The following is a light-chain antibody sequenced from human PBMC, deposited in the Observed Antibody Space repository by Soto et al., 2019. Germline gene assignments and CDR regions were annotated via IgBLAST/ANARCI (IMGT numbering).Light chain of an antibody. V-gene: IGKV1-5*01. CDR2: DAS. CDR3: QQYNSYSPKT. J-gene: IGKJ1*01. CDR1: QSISSW. Sequence: DIQMTQSPSTLSASVGDRVTITCRASQSISSWLAWYQQKPGKAPKLLIYDASSLESGVPSRFSGSGSGTESTLTISSLQPDDFATYYCQQYNSYSPKTFGQGTKVDI.